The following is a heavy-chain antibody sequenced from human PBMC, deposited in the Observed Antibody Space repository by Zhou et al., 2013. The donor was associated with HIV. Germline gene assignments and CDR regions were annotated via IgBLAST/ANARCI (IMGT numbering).Heavy chain of an antibody. CDR2: IHYSGST. Sequence: QVQLQESGPGLVKPSEALSLTCTVSGDSISRHYWTWIRQSPGKGLEWIGYIHYSGSTTYNPSLKSRVTISVGTSKNQFSMRLNSVSAADTAVYYCATGPSWVYGYYYFDYWSQGXLVTVSS. D-gene: IGHD4-17*01. J-gene: IGHJ4*02. V-gene: IGHV4-59*11. CDR3: ATGPSWVYGYYYFDY. CDR1: GDSISRHY.